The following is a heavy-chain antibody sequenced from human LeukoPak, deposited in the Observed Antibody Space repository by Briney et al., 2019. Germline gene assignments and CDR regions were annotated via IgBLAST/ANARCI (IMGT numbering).Heavy chain of an antibody. Sequence: GGSLRLSCAASGFTFSSYAMHWVRQAPGKGLEWVAVISYDGSNKYYADSVKGRFTISRDNSKNTLYLQMNSLRAEDTAVYYCARERAPDIVVVPAALDPWGQGTLVTVSS. D-gene: IGHD2-2*01. CDR2: ISYDGSNK. CDR1: GFTFSSYA. J-gene: IGHJ5*02. V-gene: IGHV3-30*04. CDR3: ARERAPDIVVVPAALDP.